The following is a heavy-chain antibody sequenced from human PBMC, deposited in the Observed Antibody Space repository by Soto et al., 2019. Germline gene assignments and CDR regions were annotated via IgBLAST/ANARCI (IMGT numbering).Heavy chain of an antibody. J-gene: IGHJ4*02. CDR3: ARADSREFDF. D-gene: IGHD3-22*01. Sequence: SETLSLTCAVYGGPFNNYYWSWIRQPPGKGLEWIGEINHSGTTNYNPSLKSRVTISVDTSKNQFSLNLRSVTAADTAIYYCARADSREFDFWGQGALVTVS. CDR2: INHSGTT. V-gene: IGHV4-34*01. CDR1: GGPFNNYY.